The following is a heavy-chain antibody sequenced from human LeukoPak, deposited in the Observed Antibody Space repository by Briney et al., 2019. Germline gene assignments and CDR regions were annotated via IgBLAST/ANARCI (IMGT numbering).Heavy chain of an antibody. V-gene: IGHV1-24*01. CDR3: ATKPEMVRGVISGY. CDR1: GYTLTELS. CDR2: FDAEDGET. Sequence: SAKVSCKVSGYTLTELSMHWVRQAPGKGREWRGGFDAEDGETIYTQKFQGRVTITEDTSTDTAYMELSSLTSEDTAVYYCATKPEMVRGVISGYWGQGTLVTVSS. J-gene: IGHJ4*02. D-gene: IGHD3-10*01.